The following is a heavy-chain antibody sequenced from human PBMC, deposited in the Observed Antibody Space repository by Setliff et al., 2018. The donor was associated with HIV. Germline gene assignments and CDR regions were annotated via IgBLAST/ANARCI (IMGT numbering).Heavy chain of an antibody. CDR2: ISASGGNT. CDR3: TAALQQQVVRWFDP. Sequence: GSLRLSCAASGFTFSNHVMNWVRQAPGKGLEWVSAISASGGNTYYADSVKGRFTISRDKSKNTLYLQMNSLKTEDTAVYYCTAALQQQVVRWFDPWGQGTLVTVSS. V-gene: IGHV3-23*01. D-gene: IGHD6-13*01. J-gene: IGHJ5*02. CDR1: GFTFSNHV.